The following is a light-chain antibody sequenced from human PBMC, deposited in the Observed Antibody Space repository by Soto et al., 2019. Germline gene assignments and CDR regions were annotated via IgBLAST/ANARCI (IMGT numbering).Light chain of an antibody. J-gene: IGKJ1*01. CDR1: QSVSSNY. Sequence: EIVLTQSPGTLSLSPGERATLSCRASQSVSSNYLAWYQQKPGQAPRLLIYGASSRATDVPDRFSGSGSGTDFTLTISRLEPEDFAVYFCHQFGSSPQTFGHGTKVDIK. V-gene: IGKV3-20*01. CDR2: GAS. CDR3: HQFGSSPQT.